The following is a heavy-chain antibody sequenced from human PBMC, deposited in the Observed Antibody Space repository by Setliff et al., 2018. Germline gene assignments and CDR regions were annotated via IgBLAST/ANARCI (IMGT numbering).Heavy chain of an antibody. Sequence: SVKVSCKASGYTFTGYYMHWVRQAPGQGLEWMGGIIPILGIANYAQQFQGRVTITRDTSASTAYMELSSLRSEDTAVYYCASSHYDSSGPILDYWGQGTLVTVSS. V-gene: IGHV1-69*10. CDR3: ASSHYDSSGPILDY. J-gene: IGHJ4*02. D-gene: IGHD3-22*01. CDR2: IIPILGIA. CDR1: GYTFTGYY.